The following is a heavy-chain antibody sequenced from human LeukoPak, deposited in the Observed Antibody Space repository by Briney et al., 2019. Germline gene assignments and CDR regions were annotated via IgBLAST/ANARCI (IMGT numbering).Heavy chain of an antibody. J-gene: IGHJ5*02. CDR1: GGTFSTFP. CDR3: ARVPPYCPTTSCYAPFDH. CDR2: IIPIFVAT. V-gene: IGHV1-69*13. Sequence: ASVKVSCKAAGGTFSTFPVSWVRQAPGQGLEWVGGIIPIFVATTYAQNFQDRVTITADDSTGTAYMELSSLTSDDTAVYYCARVPPYCPTTSCYAPFDHWGQGTLVTVSS. D-gene: IGHD2-2*01.